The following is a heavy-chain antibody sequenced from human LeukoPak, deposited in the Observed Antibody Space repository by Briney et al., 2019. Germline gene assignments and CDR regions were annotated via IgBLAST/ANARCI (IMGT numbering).Heavy chain of an antibody. J-gene: IGHJ3*02. CDR2: INPNSGNT. CDR3: ARYDGGVTDAFDI. Sequence: ASVKVSCKASGYTFTGNYMHWVRQAPGQGLEWMGWINPNSGNTGYAQKFQGRVTMTRNTSISTAYMELSSLRSEDTAVYYCARYDGGVTDAFDIWGQGTMVTVSS. V-gene: IGHV1-8*02. D-gene: IGHD2-21*02. CDR1: GYTFTGNY.